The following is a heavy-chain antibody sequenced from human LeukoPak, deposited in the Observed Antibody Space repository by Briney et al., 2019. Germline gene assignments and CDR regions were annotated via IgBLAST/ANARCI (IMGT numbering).Heavy chain of an antibody. Sequence: ASGTISCKVSGYTFTDYNMHWVQQAPGQGLEWMGLVDPEDGETIYADKFQGRVTITTATYTDTNYMELSSLRSEDTAAYYYASVKKWNDDGPVDYWGQGTLVTVSS. CDR1: GYTFTDYN. V-gene: IGHV1-69-2*01. CDR3: ASVKKWNDDGPVDY. CDR2: VDPEDGET. J-gene: IGHJ4*02. D-gene: IGHD1-1*01.